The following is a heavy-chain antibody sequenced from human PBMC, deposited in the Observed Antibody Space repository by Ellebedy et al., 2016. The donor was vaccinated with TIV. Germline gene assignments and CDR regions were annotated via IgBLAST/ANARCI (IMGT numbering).Heavy chain of an antibody. J-gene: IGHJ3*02. D-gene: IGHD3-16*01. CDR3: ARVDRGLAFEI. V-gene: IGHV3-53*01. Sequence: GGSLRLSCAASGLSVSSNYMSWVRQAPGKGLEWVSIIYSAGSTHYADSVKGRFTISRDNSKSTVYLQMNSLRAEDTAVYYCARVDRGLAFEIWGQGTMVTVSS. CDR2: IYSAGST. CDR1: GLSVSSNY.